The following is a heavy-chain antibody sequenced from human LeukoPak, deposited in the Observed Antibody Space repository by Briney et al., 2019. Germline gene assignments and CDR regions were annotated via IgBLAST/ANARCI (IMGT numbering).Heavy chain of an antibody. CDR3: TREIRYFDWFQADY. V-gene: IGHV3-49*03. CDR1: GFTFGDYS. Sequence: GGSLRLSCTTSGFTFGDYSTSWFRQAPGKGLEWVGFIRSKGCGGTAEYAASVKGRFTISRDDSNSIAYLQMDSLKTEDTAVYYCTREIRYFDWFQADYWGQGTLVTVSS. J-gene: IGHJ4*02. CDR2: IRSKGCGGTA. D-gene: IGHD3-9*01.